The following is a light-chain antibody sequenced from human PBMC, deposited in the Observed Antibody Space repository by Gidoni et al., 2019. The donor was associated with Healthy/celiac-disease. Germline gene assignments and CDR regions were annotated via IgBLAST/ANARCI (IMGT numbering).Light chain of an antibody. V-gene: IGKV2-28*01. CDR1: QSLLHSNGYNY. CDR2: LGS. CDR3: MQALQTRT. J-gene: IGKJ1*01. Sequence: DIVMTQSPLSLPVTPGEPASISCRSSQSLLHSNGYNYLHWYLQKPGQSPQLLIYLGSNRASGVPDRFSGSGSGTDFTLKISRVEAEDVGVYYCMQALQTRTFGQGTKVEI.